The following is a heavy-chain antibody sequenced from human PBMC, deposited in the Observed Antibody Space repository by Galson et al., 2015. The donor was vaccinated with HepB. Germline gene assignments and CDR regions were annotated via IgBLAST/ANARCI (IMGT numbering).Heavy chain of an antibody. Sequence: SLRLSCAASRFTFDDYAMHWVRQAPGKGLEWVSGISWNSGRIDYADSVKGRFTISRNNAKNSLYLQMNSLRTEDSALYYCAKGRGTVTTAFDIWGQGTMVTVSS. D-gene: IGHD4-17*01. V-gene: IGHV3-9*01. J-gene: IGHJ3*02. CDR2: ISWNSGRI. CDR3: AKGRGTVTTAFDI. CDR1: RFTFDDYA.